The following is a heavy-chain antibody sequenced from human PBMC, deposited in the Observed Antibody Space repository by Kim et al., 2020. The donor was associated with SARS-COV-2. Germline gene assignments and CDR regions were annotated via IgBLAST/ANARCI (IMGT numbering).Heavy chain of an antibody. D-gene: IGHD3-9*01. CDR2: ISYDGSNK. CDR3: ARDMVDILTGSDAFDI. CDR1: GFTFSSYA. J-gene: IGHJ3*02. Sequence: GGSLRLSCAASGFTFSSYAMHWVRQAPGKGLEWVAVISYDGSNKYYADSVKGRFTISRDNSKNTLYLQMNSLRAEDTAVYYCARDMVDILTGSDAFDIWGQGTMVTVSS. V-gene: IGHV3-30*04.